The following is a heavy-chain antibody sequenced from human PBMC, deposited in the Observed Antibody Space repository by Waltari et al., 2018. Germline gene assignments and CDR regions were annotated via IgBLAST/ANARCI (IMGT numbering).Heavy chain of an antibody. D-gene: IGHD4-17*01. CDR1: VFTVSSNY. CDR3: ARVTYGDYVDDYYYYMDV. CDR2: IYSGGST. V-gene: IGHV3-53*02. J-gene: IGHJ6*03. Sequence: EVQLVETGGGLIQPGGSLRLSCAASVFTVSSNYMSWVRQAPGKGLEWVSVIYSGGSTYYADSVKGRFTISRDNSKNTLYLQMNSLRAEDTAVYYCARVTYGDYVDDYYYYMDVWGKGTTVTFSS.